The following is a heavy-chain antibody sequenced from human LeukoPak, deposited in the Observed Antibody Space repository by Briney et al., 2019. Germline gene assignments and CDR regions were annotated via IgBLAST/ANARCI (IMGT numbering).Heavy chain of an antibody. V-gene: IGHV4-59*01. J-gene: IGHJ4*02. CDR2: IYYSGST. CDR3: ARNPGVPAVQYYFDY. CDR1: GGSISSYY. Sequence: PSETLSLTCTVSGGSISSYYWSWIRQPPGKGLEWIGYIYYSGSTNYNPSLKSRVTISVDTSKNRFSLKLSSVTAADTAVYYCARNPGVPAVQYYFDYWGQGTLVTVSS. D-gene: IGHD2-2*01.